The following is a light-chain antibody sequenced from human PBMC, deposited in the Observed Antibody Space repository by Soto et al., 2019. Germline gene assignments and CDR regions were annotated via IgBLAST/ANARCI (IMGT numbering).Light chain of an antibody. J-gene: IGLJ3*02. CDR2: EVS. Sequence: QSPLTQPPSVSGSPGQSVTISCTGTSSDVGSYNRVSWYQQPPGTAPKLIIYEVSNRPSGVPDRFFGSKSGNTASLTISGLQAEDEADYYCSSFTSSNTWVFGGGTKLTVL. CDR3: SSFTSSNTWV. CDR1: SSDVGSYNR. V-gene: IGLV2-18*02.